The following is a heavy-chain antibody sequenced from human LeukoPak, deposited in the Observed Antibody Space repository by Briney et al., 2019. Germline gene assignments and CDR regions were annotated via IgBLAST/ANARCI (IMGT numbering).Heavy chain of an antibody. CDR1: SEPFIGYY. Sequence: SETLSLTCAVYSEPFIGYYWSWIRQPPGKGLEWIGEINHSGRTNYNPSLKSRVTISVDTSKNQISLKLSSVTAADTAVYYCASGDLRSAAYSGSYDGWFDPWGQGTLVTVSS. D-gene: IGHD1-26*01. J-gene: IGHJ5*02. CDR2: INHSGRT. V-gene: IGHV4-34*01. CDR3: ASGDLRSAAYSGSYDGWFDP.